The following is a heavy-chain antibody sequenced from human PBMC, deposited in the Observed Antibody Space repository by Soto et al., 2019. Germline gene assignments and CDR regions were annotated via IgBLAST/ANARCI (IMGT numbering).Heavy chain of an antibody. V-gene: IGHV3-21*01. CDR3: ARDLGKGVVPAAISYYYYGMDV. D-gene: IGHD2-2*02. CDR1: GFTFSSYS. J-gene: IGHJ6*02. Sequence: EVQLVESGGGLVKPGGSLRLSCAASGFTFSSYSMNWVRQAPGKGLEWVSSISSSSSYIYYADSVKGRFTISRDNAKNSLYLQMNSLRDEDTAVYYCARDLGKGVVPAAISYYYYGMDVWGQGTTVTVSS. CDR2: ISSSSSYI.